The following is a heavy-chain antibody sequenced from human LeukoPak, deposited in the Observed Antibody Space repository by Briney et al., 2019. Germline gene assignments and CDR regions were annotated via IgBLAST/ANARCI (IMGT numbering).Heavy chain of an antibody. V-gene: IGHV3-53*04. CDR3: ARDGDLSTRWGPNAFDI. J-gene: IGHJ3*02. CDR1: GFTVSSNY. D-gene: IGHD3-16*02. Sequence: GGSLRLSCAASGFTVSSNYMSWVRQAPGKGLEWVSVIYSGGSTYYADPVKGRFTISRHNSKNTLYLQMNSLRAEDTAVYYCARDGDLSTRWGPNAFDIWGQGTMVTVSS. CDR2: IYSGGST.